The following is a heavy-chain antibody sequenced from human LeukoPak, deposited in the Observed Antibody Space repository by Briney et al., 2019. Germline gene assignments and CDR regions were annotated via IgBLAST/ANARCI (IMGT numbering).Heavy chain of an antibody. CDR3: ARGHADYYGSSGYYRGWFDP. D-gene: IGHD3-22*01. J-gene: IGHJ5*02. CDR1: GFTFSSFA. CDR2: ISYDGSNK. Sequence: GGSLRLSCAAPGFTFSSFAMHWVRQAPGQGLEWVAVISYDGSNKRYADSVKGRFTISRDNSKNTLYVQMNSLKAEDTAVYYCARGHADYYGSSGYYRGWFDPWGQGTLVTVSS. V-gene: IGHV3-30*04.